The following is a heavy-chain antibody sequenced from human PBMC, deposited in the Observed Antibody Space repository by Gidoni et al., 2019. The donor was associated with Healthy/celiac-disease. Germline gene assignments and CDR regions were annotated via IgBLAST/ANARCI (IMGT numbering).Heavy chain of an antibody. V-gene: IGHV3-7*03. Sequence: EVQLVESGGGLVQPGGSLRLSCAASGFTFSSYWMSWVRPAPGKGLEGVANIKQDGREKYYVDSVKGRFTISRDNAKNSLYLQMNSLRAEDTAVYYCAREGYDYVWGSYRRKSEQGRYYFDYWGQGTLVTVSS. CDR2: IKQDGREK. CDR1: GFTFSSYW. D-gene: IGHD3-16*02. J-gene: IGHJ4*02. CDR3: AREGYDYVWGSYRRKSEQGRYYFDY.